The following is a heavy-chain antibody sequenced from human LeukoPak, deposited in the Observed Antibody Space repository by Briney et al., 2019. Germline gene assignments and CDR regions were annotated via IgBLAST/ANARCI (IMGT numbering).Heavy chain of an antibody. D-gene: IGHD4-23*01. CDR1: GFTFNSYE. CDR2: ISTRGSTR. CDR3: ARGDGGYYYGMDV. Sequence: GGSLRLSCAASGFTFNSYEMNWVRQAPGKGLEWISYISTRGSTRYYADSVKGRFTISRDNTENSLYLQTNSLRAEDTAVYYCARGDGGYYYGMDVWGKGTTVTVSS. V-gene: IGHV3-48*03. J-gene: IGHJ6*04.